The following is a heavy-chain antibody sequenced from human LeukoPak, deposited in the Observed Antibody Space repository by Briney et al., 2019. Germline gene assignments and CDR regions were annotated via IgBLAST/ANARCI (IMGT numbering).Heavy chain of an antibody. J-gene: IGHJ4*02. D-gene: IGHD2-15*01. V-gene: IGHV3-48*03. CDR3: AKFSRATDSY. CDR1: GFTFSSYE. Sequence: GGSLRLSCAASGFTFSSYEMNWVRQAPGKGLEWVSYISSSGSTIYYADSVKGRFTMSRDNAKNSLYLQMDSLRAEDTAVYYCAKFSRATDSYWGQGTLVTVSS. CDR2: ISSSGSTI.